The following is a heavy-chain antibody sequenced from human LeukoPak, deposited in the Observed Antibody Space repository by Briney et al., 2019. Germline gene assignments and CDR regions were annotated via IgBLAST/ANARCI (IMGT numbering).Heavy chain of an antibody. CDR1: GFTFSSYE. CDR3: ARDLPVYCYGSGSYSGYYGMDV. CDR2: ISSSGSTV. Sequence: PGGSLRHSCAASGFTFSSYEMNWVRQAPGKGLEWVSYISSSGSTVYYADSVKGRFTISRDNAKNSLYLQMNSLRAEDTAVYYCARDLPVYCYGSGSYSGYYGMDVWGKGTTVTVSS. V-gene: IGHV3-48*03. J-gene: IGHJ6*04. D-gene: IGHD3-10*01.